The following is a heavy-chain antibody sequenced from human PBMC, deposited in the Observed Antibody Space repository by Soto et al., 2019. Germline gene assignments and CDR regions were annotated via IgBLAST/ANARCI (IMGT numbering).Heavy chain of an antibody. CDR2: IYHTGNT. CDR3: ARVERTLSTPFAYGMDV. J-gene: IGHJ6*02. CDR1: GGSINSGGYS. V-gene: IGHV4-30-2*01. Sequence: QLQLQESGSGLVKPSQTLSLTCTVSGGSINSGGYSWIWIRQPPGKGLEGIGYIYHTGNTFYNPSRKRRVTLSVDQSKNQFSLSLGSVTAADTAMYYCARVERTLSTPFAYGMDVWGQGTTVTVSS. D-gene: IGHD2-2*01.